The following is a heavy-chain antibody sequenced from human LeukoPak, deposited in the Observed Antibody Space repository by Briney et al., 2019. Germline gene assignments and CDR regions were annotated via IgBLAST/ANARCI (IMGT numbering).Heavy chain of an antibody. CDR3: AGSSGYDYYYYYYMDV. CDR1: GGSISSSSYY. Sequence: SETLSLTCTVSGGSISSSSYYWGWIRQPPGKGLEWIGSIYYSGSTNYNPSLKSRVTISVDTSKNQFSLKLSSVTAADTAVYYCAGSSGYDYYYYYYMDVWGKGTTVTVSS. V-gene: IGHV4-39*07. D-gene: IGHD5-12*01. J-gene: IGHJ6*03. CDR2: IYYSGST.